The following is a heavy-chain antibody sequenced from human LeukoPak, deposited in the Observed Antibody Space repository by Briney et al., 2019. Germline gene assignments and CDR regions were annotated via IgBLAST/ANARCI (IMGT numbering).Heavy chain of an antibody. CDR3: ARRIRAVAGTWWFDP. CDR2: TYYSGST. J-gene: IGHJ5*02. D-gene: IGHD6-19*01. V-gene: IGHV4-59*08. CDR1: GGSISSYY. Sequence: SETLSLTCTVSGGSISSYYWSWIRQPPGKGLEWIGYTYYSGSTNYNPSLKSRVTISVDTSKNQFSLKLSSVTAADTAVYYCARRIRAVAGTWWFDPWGLGTLVTVSS.